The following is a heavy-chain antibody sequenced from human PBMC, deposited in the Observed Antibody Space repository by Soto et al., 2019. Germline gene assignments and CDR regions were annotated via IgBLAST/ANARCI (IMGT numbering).Heavy chain of an antibody. J-gene: IGHJ3*02. Sequence: ASVKVSWKASGYTFTSYGISWVRQAPGQGLEWMGWISAYNGNTNYAQKLQGRVTMTTDTSTSTAYMELRSLRSDDTAVYYCARDSSYDFWSGYSAPDAFDIWGQGTMVTVSS. CDR2: ISAYNGNT. CDR1: GYTFTSYG. V-gene: IGHV1-18*01. CDR3: ARDSSYDFWSGYSAPDAFDI. D-gene: IGHD3-3*01.